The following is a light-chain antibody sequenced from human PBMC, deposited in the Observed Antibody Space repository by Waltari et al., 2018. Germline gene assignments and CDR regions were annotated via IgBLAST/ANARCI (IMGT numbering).Light chain of an antibody. J-gene: IGKJ4*01. CDR1: QSISEY. Sequence: IHMTQSPSSQSASVGEKGTITCRASQSISEYLNWYQQKPGKAPKLIIYGASSMQSGVTSSFSGSGSGTDFTLSITRLQPEDYATYYCQQSYTFGGGTKVEVK. CDR3: QQSYT. CDR2: GAS. V-gene: IGKV1-39*01.